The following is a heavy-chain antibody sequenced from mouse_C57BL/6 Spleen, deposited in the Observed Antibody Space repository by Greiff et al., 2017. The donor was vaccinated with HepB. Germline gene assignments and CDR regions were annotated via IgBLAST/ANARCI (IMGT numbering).Heavy chain of an antibody. D-gene: IGHD1-1*01. CDR3: ARGFPYSGSSYLDS. CDR2: IYPGSGST. CDR1: GYTFTSYW. V-gene: IGHV1-55*01. J-gene: IGHJ2*01. Sequence: QVQLQQPGAELVKPGASVKMSCKASGYTFTSYWITWVKQRPGQGLEWIGDIYPGSGSTNYNEKFKSKATLTVDTSSSTAYMQLSSLTSGDSAVYSWARGFPYSGSSYLDSWGKGTTPPVPP.